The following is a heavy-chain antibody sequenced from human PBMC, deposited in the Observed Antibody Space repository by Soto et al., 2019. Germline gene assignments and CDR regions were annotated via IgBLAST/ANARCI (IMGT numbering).Heavy chain of an antibody. CDR3: ARGDFYGPAHFDY. Sequence: SVKVSCKASGYTFTSYGISWVRQAPGQGLEWMGWISSYSGNTNYAQKLQGRVTMTTDTSTSTAYMELRSLRSDDTAVYFCARGDFYGPAHFDYWGQGTLVTVSS. V-gene: IGHV1-18*01. CDR2: ISSYSGNT. CDR1: GYTFTSYG. D-gene: IGHD4-17*01. J-gene: IGHJ4*02.